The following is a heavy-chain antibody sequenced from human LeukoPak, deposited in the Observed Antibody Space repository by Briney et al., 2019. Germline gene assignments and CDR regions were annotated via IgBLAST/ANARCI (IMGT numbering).Heavy chain of an antibody. V-gene: IGHV3-66*01. CDR1: GFTVSKNY. CDR2: IYSGGST. D-gene: IGHD5-18*01. J-gene: IGHJ4*02. Sequence: GGSLRLSCAASGFTVSKNYMSWVRQAPGKGLEWVSVIYSGGSTYYADSVKGRFTISRDNSMNTVFLQMNSLRAEDTAVYYCTRDRYGDWGQGTLVTVSS. CDR3: TRDRYGD.